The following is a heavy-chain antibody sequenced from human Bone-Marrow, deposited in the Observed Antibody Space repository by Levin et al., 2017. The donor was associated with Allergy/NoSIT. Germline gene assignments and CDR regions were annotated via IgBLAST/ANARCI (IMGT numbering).Heavy chain of an antibody. CDR2: IYHSVTT. V-gene: IGHV4-31*03. CDR1: VGSIRSGGYY. J-gene: IGHJ4*02. CDR3: AREGEYGDSYD. Sequence: PSETLSLTCSDSVGSIRSGGYYWNWIRQHPGTGLEWIGYIYHSVTTSYNPSFKSRVSISEDRSKNEVYLKLTSVTVADTAIYYCAREGEYGDSYDWGQGILVTVSS. D-gene: IGHD4-17*01.